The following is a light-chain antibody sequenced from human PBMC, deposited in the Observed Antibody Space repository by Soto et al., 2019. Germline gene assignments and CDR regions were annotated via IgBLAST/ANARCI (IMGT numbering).Light chain of an antibody. CDR2: EVS. J-gene: IGLJ1*01. CDR3: SLYTSENAYV. CDR1: SADFVSYNR. Sequence: SVRPKAPSVSRSLGQAVTITSHGTSADFVSYNRVSWYQQPPGTAPKLMIYEVSKRPSGVPDRFSGSKSGNTASLTISGLQAADEADYYCSLYTSENAYVFGTGT. V-gene: IGLV2-18*01.